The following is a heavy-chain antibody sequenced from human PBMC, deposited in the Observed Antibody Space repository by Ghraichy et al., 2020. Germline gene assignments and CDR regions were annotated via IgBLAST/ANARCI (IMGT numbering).Heavy chain of an antibody. CDR1: GGSISSSSYY. Sequence: SETLSLTCTVSGGSISSSSYYWGWIRQPPGKGLEWIGSIYYSGSTYYNPSLKSRVTISVDTSKNQFSLKLSSVTAADTAVYYCARYPLDGVLVGALRGRLQTPDLLPANMDVWGKGTTVTVSS. CDR3: ARYPLDGVLVGALRGRLQTPDLLPANMDV. J-gene: IGHJ6*03. CDR2: IYYSGST. D-gene: IGHD1-26*01. V-gene: IGHV4-39*01.